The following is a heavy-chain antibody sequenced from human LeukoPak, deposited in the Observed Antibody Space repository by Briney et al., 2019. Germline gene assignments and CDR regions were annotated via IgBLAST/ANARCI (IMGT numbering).Heavy chain of an antibody. V-gene: IGHV3-30-3*01. Sequence: GGSLRLSCAASGFTFSSYAMHWVRQAPGKGLEWVAVISYDGSNKYYADSVKGRFTISRDNSKNTLYLQMNSLRAEDTAVYYCARDRLRFLEWPLLSYWSQGTLVTVSS. D-gene: IGHD3-3*01. CDR2: ISYDGSNK. CDR1: GFTFSSYA. CDR3: ARDRLRFLEWPLLSY. J-gene: IGHJ4*02.